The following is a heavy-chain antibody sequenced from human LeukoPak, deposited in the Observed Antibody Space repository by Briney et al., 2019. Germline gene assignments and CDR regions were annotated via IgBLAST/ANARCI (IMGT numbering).Heavy chain of an antibody. CDR1: GFTFDDYG. CDR2: INWNGGRT. CDR3: ARDSSGGLDY. V-gene: IGHV3-20*04. D-gene: IGHD6-19*01. Sequence: PGGSLRLSCAASGFTFDDYGMRWVRQAPGKGMEGVAGINWNGGRTEYVDSVKGRFTISRDKAKNSLYLQMNSLRAEDTALYYCARDSSGGLDYWGQGTLVTVSS. J-gene: IGHJ4*02.